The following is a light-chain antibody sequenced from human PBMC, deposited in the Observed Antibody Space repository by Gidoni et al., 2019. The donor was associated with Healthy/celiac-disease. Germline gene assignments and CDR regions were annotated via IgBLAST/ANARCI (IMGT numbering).Light chain of an antibody. CDR2: DAS. CDR3: QQYKSYSGT. V-gene: IGKV1-5*01. Sequence: DIQMTPSPSTLSASVGDRVTITCRASQSISSWLAWYQQKPGKAPKLLIYDASSLESGVPSRFSGSGSGTEFTRTISRLQPDDVANYYCQQYKSYSGTCGQGTKVEIK. J-gene: IGKJ1*01. CDR1: QSISSW.